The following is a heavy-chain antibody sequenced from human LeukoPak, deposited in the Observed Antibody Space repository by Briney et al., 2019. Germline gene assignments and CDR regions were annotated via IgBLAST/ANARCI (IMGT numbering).Heavy chain of an antibody. D-gene: IGHD7-27*01. Sequence: GESLKISCKGSGYSFTSSWIGWVRQMPGRGLEWMGIIYPGDSDSTYSPSFQGQVTISADKSISTAYLQWTSLKASDTAMYYCARHSRALTGVDYWGQGTLVTVSS. V-gene: IGHV5-51*01. CDR3: ARHSRALTGVDY. CDR1: GYSFTSSW. CDR2: IYPGDSDS. J-gene: IGHJ4*02.